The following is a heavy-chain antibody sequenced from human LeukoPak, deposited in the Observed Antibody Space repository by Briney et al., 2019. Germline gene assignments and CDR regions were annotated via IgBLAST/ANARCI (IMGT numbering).Heavy chain of an antibody. CDR2: INHSGST. J-gene: IGHJ5*02. D-gene: IGHD6-13*01. CDR1: GGSFSGYY. Sequence: PSETLSLTCAVYGGSFSGYYRSWIRQPPGKGLEWIGEINHSGSTNYNPSLKSRVTISVDTSKNQFSLKLSYVTAADTAVYYCARLHSSSWYYGWFDPWGQGTLVTVSS. CDR3: ARLHSSSWYYGWFDP. V-gene: IGHV4-34*01.